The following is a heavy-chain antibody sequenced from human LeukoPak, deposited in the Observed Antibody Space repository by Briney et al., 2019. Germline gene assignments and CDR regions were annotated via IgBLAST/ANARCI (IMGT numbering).Heavy chain of an antibody. V-gene: IGHV3-53*01. D-gene: IGHD7-27*01. Sequence: GGTLRLSCAASGFTVSSNYMSWVRQAPGKGLEWVSVIYSGGSTYYADSVKGRFTISRDNSKNTLYLQMNSLRAEDTAVYYCAREIQDWGAGDWGQGTLVTVSS. J-gene: IGHJ4*02. CDR1: GFTVSSNY. CDR3: AREIQDWGAGD. CDR2: IYSGGST.